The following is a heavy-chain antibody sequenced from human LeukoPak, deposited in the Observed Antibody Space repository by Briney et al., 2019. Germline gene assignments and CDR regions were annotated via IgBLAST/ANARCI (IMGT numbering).Heavy chain of an antibody. J-gene: IGHJ4*02. CDR1: GGSFSGYY. D-gene: IGHD2-2*01. CDR3: ARQEDCVSSSCDATVYFDY. Sequence: PSETLSLTCAVYGGSFSGYYWSWIRQPPGKGLEWIGEINHSVSTNYNPSLKSRVTISVDTSKNQFSLKLSSVTAADTAVYYCARQEDCVSSSCDATVYFDYWGQGILVTVSS. V-gene: IGHV4-34*01. CDR2: INHSVST.